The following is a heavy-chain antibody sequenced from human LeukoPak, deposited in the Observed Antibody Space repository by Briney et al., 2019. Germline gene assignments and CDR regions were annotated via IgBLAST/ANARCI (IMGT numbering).Heavy chain of an antibody. CDR3: ARRGGVVVTAPNWFDP. CDR1: GGSISSYY. Sequence: PSETLSLTCTVSGGSISSYYWSWIRQPPGKGLEWSAEINHSGSTNYNPSLKSRVTISVDTSKNQFSLKLSSVTAADTAVYYCARRGGVVVTAPNWFDPWGQGTLVTVSS. CDR2: INHSGST. J-gene: IGHJ5*02. V-gene: IGHV4-34*01. D-gene: IGHD2-21*02.